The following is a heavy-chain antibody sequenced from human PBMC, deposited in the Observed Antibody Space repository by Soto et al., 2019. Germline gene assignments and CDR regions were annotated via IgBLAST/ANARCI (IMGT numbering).Heavy chain of an antibody. D-gene: IGHD6-19*01. Sequence: EVQLLESGGGLVQPGGSLRLSCAASGFTFSSYAMSWVRQAPGKGLEWVSAISGSGGSTYYADSVKGRFTISRDNSQNTLYLQMNSLRAEDTAVYYCAKGPQIAVAGPLIRYWGQGTLVTVSS. CDR1: GFTFSSYA. J-gene: IGHJ4*02. CDR2: ISGSGGST. V-gene: IGHV3-23*01. CDR3: AKGPQIAVAGPLIRY.